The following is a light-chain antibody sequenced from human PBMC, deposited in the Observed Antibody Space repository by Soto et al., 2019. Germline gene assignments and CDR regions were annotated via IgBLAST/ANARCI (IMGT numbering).Light chain of an antibody. CDR2: CFS. CDR3: QKYGNAXPIT. V-gene: IGKV3-20*01. J-gene: IGKJ5*01. Sequence: ESVLTQSPGTLSLSPGDRATLSCRAIQGVSRGYLAWYHQKPGRAPRLLIYCFSSRATGISDRFSGSGSGTDFTLTIRRLEPEDFGIYYCQKYGNAXPITCGQGTRLXI. CDR1: QGVSRGY.